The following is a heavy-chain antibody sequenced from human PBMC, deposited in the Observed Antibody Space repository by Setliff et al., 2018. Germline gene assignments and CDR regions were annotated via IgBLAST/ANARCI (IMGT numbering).Heavy chain of an antibody. Sequence: GASVKVSCKASGYIFNSYGIAWVRQAPGQGLEWMGWISPNNGKTNHAQNLQGRVAMTTHTSTSTAYMELRSLRSDDTAVYYCARGRDPAYYYDSGGYYWDYWGQGTLVTVSS. CDR1: GYIFNSYG. J-gene: IGHJ4*02. V-gene: IGHV1-18*01. D-gene: IGHD3-22*01. CDR2: ISPNNGKT. CDR3: ARGRDPAYYYDSGGYYWDY.